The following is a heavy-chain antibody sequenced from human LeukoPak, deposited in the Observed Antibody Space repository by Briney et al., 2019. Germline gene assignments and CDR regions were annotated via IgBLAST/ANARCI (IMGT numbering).Heavy chain of an antibody. V-gene: IGHV3-23*01. CDR1: GFTFSSYA. CDR3: AKDFDGSTWFGRNYMDV. D-gene: IGHD6-13*01. Sequence: QTGGSLRLSCAASGFTFSSYAMCWVRQAPGKGLEWVSGISGSGGSTYYLDSVKGRFTISRDNSKNTLYLQMNSLRAEDTAVYYCAKDFDGSTWFGRNYMDVWGKGTTVTVSS. J-gene: IGHJ6*03. CDR2: ISGSGGST.